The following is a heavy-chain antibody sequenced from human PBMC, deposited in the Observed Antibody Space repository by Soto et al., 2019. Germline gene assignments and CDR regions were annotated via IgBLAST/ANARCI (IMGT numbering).Heavy chain of an antibody. D-gene: IGHD5-12*01. J-gene: IGHJ6*03. V-gene: IGHV6-1*01. Sequence: QTLSLTCAISGDSVSGNTAAWHWIRQSPSRGLEWLGRTYFRSRWYNDYAVSVKSRITINADTSKNQFSLHLNSVSPEDTAVYYCARDLESGYSNYYYMAVWGKGTTVTVSS. CDR2: TYFRSRWYN. CDR3: ARDLESGYSNYYYMAV. CDR1: GDSVSGNTAA.